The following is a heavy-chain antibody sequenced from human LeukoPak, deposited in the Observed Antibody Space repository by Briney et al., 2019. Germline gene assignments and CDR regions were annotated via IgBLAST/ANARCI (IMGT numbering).Heavy chain of an antibody. D-gene: IGHD5-12*01. V-gene: IGHV1-2*02. CDR2: INPNSGGT. Sequence: ASVKVSCKASGYAFTGYYMHWVRQAPGQGLEWMGWINPNSGGTNYAQKFQGRVTMTRDTSISTAYMELSRLRSDDTAVYYCARVGDYSGYDFDYWGQGTLVTVSS. J-gene: IGHJ4*02. CDR1: GYAFTGYY. CDR3: ARVGDYSGYDFDY.